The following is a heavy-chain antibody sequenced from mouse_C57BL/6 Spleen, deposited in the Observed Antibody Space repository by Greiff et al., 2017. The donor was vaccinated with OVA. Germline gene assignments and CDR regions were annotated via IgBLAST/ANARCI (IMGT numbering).Heavy chain of an antibody. CDR2: INPYNGGT. J-gene: IGHJ2*01. CDR1: GYTFPDYY. CDR3: ARVYDYDLDY. V-gene: IGHV1-19*01. D-gene: IGHD2-4*01. Sequence: VQLKESGPVLVKPGASVKMSCKASGYTFPDYYMNWVKQSHGKSLEWIGVINPYNGGTSYNQKFKGKATLTVDKSSSTAYMELNSLTSEDSAVYYCARVYDYDLDYWGQGTTLTVSS.